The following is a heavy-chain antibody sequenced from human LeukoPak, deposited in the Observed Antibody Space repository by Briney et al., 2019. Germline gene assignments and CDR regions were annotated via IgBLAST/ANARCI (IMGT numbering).Heavy chain of an antibody. CDR2: IKQDESEK. CDR1: GFTLTSYW. D-gene: IGHD2-15*01. V-gene: IGHV3-7*01. Sequence: PGGSLRLSCAASGFTLTSYWMSWVRQAPGKGLEWVANIKQDESEKYFVDSVKGRFTISRDNAKNSLYLQMNSLRAEDTAVYYCARGYCSGSSCYSGFYFDYWGQGALVTVSS. CDR3: ARGYCSGSSCYSGFYFDY. J-gene: IGHJ4*02.